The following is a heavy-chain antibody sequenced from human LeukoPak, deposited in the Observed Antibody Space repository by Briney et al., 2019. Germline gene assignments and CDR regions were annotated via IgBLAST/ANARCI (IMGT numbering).Heavy chain of an antibody. D-gene: IGHD3-10*01. J-gene: IGHJ4*02. V-gene: IGHV3-73*01. Sequence: GGSLRLSCAASGFTFSGSAMHWVRQASGKGLEWVGRIRSKANSYATAYAASVKGRFTISRDDSKNTAYLQMNSLKTEDTAMYYCTMVRGVIITFWGQGTLVTVSS. CDR2: IRSKANSYAT. CDR1: GFTFSGSA. CDR3: TMVRGVIITF.